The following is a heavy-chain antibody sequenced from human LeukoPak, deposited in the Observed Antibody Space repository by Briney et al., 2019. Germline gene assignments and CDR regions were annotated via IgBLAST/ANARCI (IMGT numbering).Heavy chain of an antibody. V-gene: IGHV3-21*01. D-gene: IGHD3-22*01. Sequence: GGSLRLSCAASGFTFRSYSMHWVRQAPGKGLEWVSFISTSGSYTFYADSVKGRFTFSRDDAENSLYLQMNSLRAEDTAVYYCARAQDSSGYPVYWGQGTLVTVSS. J-gene: IGHJ4*02. CDR2: ISTSGSYT. CDR3: ARAQDSSGYPVY. CDR1: GFTFRSYS.